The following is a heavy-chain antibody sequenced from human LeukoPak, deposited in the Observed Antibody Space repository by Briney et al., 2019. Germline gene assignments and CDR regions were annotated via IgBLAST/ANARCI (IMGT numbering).Heavy chain of an antibody. D-gene: IGHD6-6*01. V-gene: IGHV3-23*01. CDR1: GFTFSSYA. CDR2: ISGSGGNT. Sequence: PGGSLRLSCAASGFTFSSYAMSWVRQAPGKGLEWVSAISGSGGNTNYADSVRGRFTISRDNSKNTLYLQMNSLRAEDTAIYYCAKVSSANYFDYWGQGTPVTVSS. CDR3: AKVSSANYFDY. J-gene: IGHJ4*02.